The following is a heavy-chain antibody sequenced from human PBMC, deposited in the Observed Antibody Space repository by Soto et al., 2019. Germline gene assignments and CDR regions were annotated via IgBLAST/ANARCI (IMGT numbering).Heavy chain of an antibody. CDR1: GFTFSSYG. CDR2: ISYDGSNK. CDR3: AKVGHSSSWYYFDY. Sequence: GGSLRLSCAASGFTFSSYGMHWVRQAPGKGLEWVAVISYDGSNKYYADSVKGRFTISRDNSKNTLYLQMNSLRAEDTAVYYCAKVGHSSSWYYFDYWGQGTLVTVSS. D-gene: IGHD6-13*01. V-gene: IGHV3-30*18. J-gene: IGHJ4*02.